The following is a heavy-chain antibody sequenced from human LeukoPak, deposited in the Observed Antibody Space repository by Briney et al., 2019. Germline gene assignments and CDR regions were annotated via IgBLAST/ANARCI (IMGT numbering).Heavy chain of an antibody. Sequence: PGGSLRLSCAASGFTFSQYYMTWIRQAPGKGLEWISYISSSSSYANYADSVKGRFTISRDNDKNTVYLQMNSLRVDDTAVYYCARDLSRLSVWGQGTTVTVSS. J-gene: IGHJ6*02. CDR1: GFTFSQYY. CDR3: ARDLSRLSV. CDR2: ISSSSSYA. V-gene: IGHV3-11*05.